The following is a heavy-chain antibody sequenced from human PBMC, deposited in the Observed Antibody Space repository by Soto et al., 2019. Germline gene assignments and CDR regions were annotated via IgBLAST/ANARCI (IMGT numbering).Heavy chain of an antibody. Sequence: ASVKVCCKASGYTFTSYGISWVRKAPGQGLEWMGWISAYNGNTNYAQKLQGRVTMTTDTSTSTAYMELRSLRSDDTAVYYCARDLGYCSSTSCPGNAFDIWGQGTMVTVSS. CDR1: GYTFTSYG. J-gene: IGHJ3*02. D-gene: IGHD2-2*01. CDR3: ARDLGYCSSTSCPGNAFDI. V-gene: IGHV1-18*01. CDR2: ISAYNGNT.